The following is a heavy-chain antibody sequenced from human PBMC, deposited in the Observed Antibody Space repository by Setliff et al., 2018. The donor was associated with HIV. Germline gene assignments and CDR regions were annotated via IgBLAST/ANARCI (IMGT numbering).Heavy chain of an antibody. CDR1: DDSFSNYD. CDR3: ARLGRAIDDGGSSLRLDF. CDR2: ISSSGTT. D-gene: IGHD6-25*01. J-gene: IGHJ4*02. Sequence: KPSETLSLTCVVSDDSFSNYDWTWIRQSPGKALEWIGYISSSGTTNYNPSLRSRVTISMETSNTRFSLWLRSATAADTATYFCARLGRAIDDGGSSLRLDFWGQGMLVTAPQ. V-gene: IGHV4-4*09.